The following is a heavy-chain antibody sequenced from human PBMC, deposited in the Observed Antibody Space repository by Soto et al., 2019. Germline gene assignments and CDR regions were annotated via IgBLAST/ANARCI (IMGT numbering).Heavy chain of an antibody. V-gene: IGHV1-2*02. J-gene: IGHJ4*02. D-gene: IGHD5-12*01. CDR2: INPNSGGT. CDR3: ARDPRGYSGSDDFYFDY. Sequence: VKVSCKASGYTFTGYYMHWVRQAPGQGLEWMGWINPNSGGTNYAQKFQGRVTMTRDTSISTAYMELSRLRSDDTAVYYCARDPRGYSGSDDFYFDYWGQGTLVTVSS. CDR1: GYTFTGYY.